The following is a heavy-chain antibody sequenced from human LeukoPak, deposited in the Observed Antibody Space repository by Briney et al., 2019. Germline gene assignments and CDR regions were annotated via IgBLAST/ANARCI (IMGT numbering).Heavy chain of an antibody. CDR3: ARGLSRSTGDVYPGFRTYYLDY. J-gene: IGHJ4*02. D-gene: IGHD7-27*01. V-gene: IGHV3-30-3*01. CDR2: ISYDGSNK. CDR1: GFTFSSYA. Sequence: GGSLRLSCAASGFTFSSYAMHWVRQAPGKGLEWVAVISYDGSNKYYADSVKGRFTISRDNSKNTLYLQMNSLRAEDTAVYYCARGLSRSTGDVYPGFRTYYLDYWGQGTLVTVSS.